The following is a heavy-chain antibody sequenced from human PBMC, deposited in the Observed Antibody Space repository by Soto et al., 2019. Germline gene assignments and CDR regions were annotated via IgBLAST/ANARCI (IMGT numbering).Heavy chain of an antibody. CDR3: ARGMYGSGSYYIGDAFDM. CDR2: IYRGGDT. CDR1: GFTVSYNY. Sequence: LRLSCAVSGFTVSYNYMNWVRQAPGKGLEWVSVIYRGGDTFYADSVKGRFTISRDDSKNTLYLQMNSLRAEDTAVYYCARGMYGSGSYYIGDAFDMWGQGTMVTVSS. D-gene: IGHD3-10*01. J-gene: IGHJ3*02. V-gene: IGHV3-53*01.